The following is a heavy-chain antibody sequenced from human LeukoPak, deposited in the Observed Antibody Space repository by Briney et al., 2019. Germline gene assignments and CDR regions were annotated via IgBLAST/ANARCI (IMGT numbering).Heavy chain of an antibody. CDR3: ARDNQQLVYWGEASYYFDY. CDR1: GFTFSSYS. D-gene: IGHD6-13*01. CDR2: ISSSSSYI. V-gene: IGHV3-21*01. Sequence: PGGSLRLSCAASGFTFSSYSMNWVRQAPGKGLEWVSSISSSSSYIYYADSVKGRFTISRDNAKNSLYLQMNSLRAEDTAVYYCARDNQQLVYWGEASYYFDYWGQGTLVTVSS. J-gene: IGHJ4*02.